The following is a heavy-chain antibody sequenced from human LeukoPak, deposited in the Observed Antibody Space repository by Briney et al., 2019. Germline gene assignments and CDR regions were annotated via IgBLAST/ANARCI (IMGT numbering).Heavy chain of an antibody. V-gene: IGHV4-34*01. CDR3: ARHNYYYGSGSYYRY. J-gene: IGHJ4*02. Sequence: ASETLSLTCAVYGGSFSGYYWSWIRQPPGKGLEWIGEINHSGSTNYNPSLKSRVTISVDTSRNQFSLKLSSVTAADTAVYYCARHNYYYGSGSYYRYWGQGTLVTVSS. D-gene: IGHD3-10*01. CDR2: INHSGST. CDR1: GGSFSGYY.